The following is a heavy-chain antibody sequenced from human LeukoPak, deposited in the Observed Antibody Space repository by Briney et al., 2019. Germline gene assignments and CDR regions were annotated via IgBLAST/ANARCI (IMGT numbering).Heavy chain of an antibody. Sequence: SSEILSLTCTVSGGSISSSSYYWGWIRQPPGKGLEWIGNIYYSGSTYYNPSLKSRVTISVDTSRNRFSLKLNSVTAADTAVYYCVRLNLNFGSGSYSWGQGTLVTVSS. CDR3: VRLNLNFGSGSYS. V-gene: IGHV4-39*07. J-gene: IGHJ4*02. CDR2: IYYSGST. CDR1: GGSISSSSYY. D-gene: IGHD3-10*01.